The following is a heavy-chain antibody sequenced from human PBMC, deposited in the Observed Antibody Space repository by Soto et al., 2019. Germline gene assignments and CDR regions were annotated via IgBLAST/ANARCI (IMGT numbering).Heavy chain of an antibody. D-gene: IGHD3-3*01. V-gene: IGHV4-30-4*01. CDR1: GGSISSGDYY. CDR3: AKGPVSITIFGVNGMDV. CDR2: IYYSGST. J-gene: IGHJ6*02. Sequence: SETLSRTCTVSGGSISSGDYYWSWIRQPPGKGLEWIGYIYYSGSTYYNPSLKSRVTISVDTSKNQFSLKLSSVTAADTAVYYCAKGPVSITIFGVNGMDVWGQGTTVTVSS.